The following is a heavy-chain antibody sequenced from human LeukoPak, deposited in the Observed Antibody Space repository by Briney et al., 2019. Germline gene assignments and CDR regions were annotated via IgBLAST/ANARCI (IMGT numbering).Heavy chain of an antibody. CDR3: ARAYAFDI. CDR2: IGTAGDT. Sequence: TGRSLRLSCAASAFTFSSYDMHSVSQATGKGLEWVSAIGTAGDTYYPGSVKGRFTISRENAKNSLYLQMNSLRAGDTAVYYCARAYAFDIWGQGTMVTVSS. CDR1: AFTFSSYD. V-gene: IGHV3-13*01. J-gene: IGHJ3*02.